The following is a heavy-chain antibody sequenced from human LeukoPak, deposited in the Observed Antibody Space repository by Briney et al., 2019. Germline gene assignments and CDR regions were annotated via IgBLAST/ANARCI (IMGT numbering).Heavy chain of an antibody. CDR2: ISNNGGYT. CDR1: GFTFNSSA. CDR3: AREGYYGSGSPPSLYFDY. V-gene: IGHV3-23*01. D-gene: IGHD3-10*01. Sequence: GGSLRLSCAASGFTFNSSAMSWVRQATGKGLEWVSAISNNGGYTYYADSVQGRFTISRDNSKSTLCLQMNSLRPEDTAIYYCAREGYYGSGSPPSLYFDYWGQGTLVTVSS. J-gene: IGHJ4*02.